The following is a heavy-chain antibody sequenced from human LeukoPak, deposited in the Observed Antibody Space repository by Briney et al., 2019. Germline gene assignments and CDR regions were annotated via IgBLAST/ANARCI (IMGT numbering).Heavy chain of an antibody. V-gene: IGHV3-30*04. CDR2: ISYDGSNK. CDR1: GFTFSSHA. Sequence: PGRSLRLSRAASGFTFSSHAMHWVRQAPGKGLEWVAVISYDGSNKYYADSVKGRFTISRDNSKNTLYLQMNSLRAEDTAVYYCARDTVVVVAATNPGYWGQGTLVTVSS. CDR3: ARDTVVVVAATNPGY. J-gene: IGHJ4*02. D-gene: IGHD2-15*01.